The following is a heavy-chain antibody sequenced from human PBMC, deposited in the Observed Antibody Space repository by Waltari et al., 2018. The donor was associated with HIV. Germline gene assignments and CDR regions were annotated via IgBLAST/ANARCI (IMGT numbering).Heavy chain of an antibody. J-gene: IGHJ4*02. CDR2: MSRRGTTI. V-gene: IGHV3-11*01. Sequence: QVQLVESGGGLVKPGGSLRLSCAASGFTFSDYYMSWFRQAPGTRLPWGSYMSRRGTTIYYADAMKGRFTISRDNAKNSLYLQMNSLRAEDTAVYYCARPGQDSSGYYYSGYWGQGTLVTVSS. CDR1: GFTFSDYY. CDR3: ARPGQDSSGYYYSGY. D-gene: IGHD3-22*01.